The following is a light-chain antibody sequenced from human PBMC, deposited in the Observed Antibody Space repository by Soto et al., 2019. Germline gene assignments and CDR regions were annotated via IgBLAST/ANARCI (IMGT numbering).Light chain of an antibody. V-gene: IGKV3-20*01. CDR2: GAS. CDR1: QSVSSNY. Sequence: EIVLTQPPGILSLSRGERATLSCRASQSVSSNYLAWYQQKPGQAPRLLIYGASSRATGIPDRFSGSGSGTDFTLTIGRLEPEDFAVYYCPQYGISPPRTFGQGTKVDIK. J-gene: IGKJ1*01. CDR3: PQYGISPPRT.